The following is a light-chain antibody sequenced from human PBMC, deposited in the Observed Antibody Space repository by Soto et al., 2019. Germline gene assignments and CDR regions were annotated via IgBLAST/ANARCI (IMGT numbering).Light chain of an antibody. CDR3: QQSYSTPFT. V-gene: IGKV1-39*01. CDR2: AAS. Sequence: DIQMTQSPYSLSASVGDRVTITCRASQSISSYLNWYQQKPGKAPKLLIYAASSLQSGVPSRFSGSGSGTDFTLTISSLQPEDFATYYCQQSYSTPFTFGPGTKVAIK. J-gene: IGKJ3*01. CDR1: QSISSY.